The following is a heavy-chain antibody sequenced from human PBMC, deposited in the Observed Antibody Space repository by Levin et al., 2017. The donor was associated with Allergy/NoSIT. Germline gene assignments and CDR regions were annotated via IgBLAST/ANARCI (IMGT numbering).Heavy chain of an antibody. CDR1: GFTFSDYS. D-gene: IGHD6-13*01. CDR2: ISSGSSYI. V-gene: IGHV3-21*01. Sequence: GESLKISCAGSGFTFSDYSMNWVRQAPGKGLEWVASISSGSSYIHYADSLKGRFPISRDNAKNSLYLEMSSLGAEDTAVYYCTRDAYRSSSFDYWGQGTLVTVSS. CDR3: TRDAYRSSSFDY. J-gene: IGHJ4*02.